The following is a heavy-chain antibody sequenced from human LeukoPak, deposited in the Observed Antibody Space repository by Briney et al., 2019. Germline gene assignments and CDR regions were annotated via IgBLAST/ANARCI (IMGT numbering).Heavy chain of an antibody. D-gene: IGHD5-24*01. J-gene: IGHJ6*02. CDR1: GFTVSSNY. CDR3: ARERHRDGYNGYYYYGMDV. Sequence: PGGSLRLSCAASGFTVSSNYMSWVRQAPGKGLEWVSVIYSGGSTYYADSVKGRFTISRDNAKNTLYLQMNSLRAEDTAVYYCARERHRDGYNGYYYYGMDVWGQGTTVTVSS. CDR2: IYSGGST. V-gene: IGHV3-53*01.